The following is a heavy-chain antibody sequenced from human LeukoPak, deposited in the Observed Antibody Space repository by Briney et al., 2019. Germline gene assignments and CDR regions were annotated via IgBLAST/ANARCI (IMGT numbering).Heavy chain of an antibody. D-gene: IGHD4-17*01. CDR2: ISNSDGST. CDR1: GFTFSSYA. V-gene: IGHV3-23*01. Sequence: PGGSLRLSCAASGFTFSSYAMSWVRQAPGKGLEWVSAISNSDGSTYYADSVKGRFTISRDNSKNTLYLQMNSLRAEDTAVYYCAKDPYGDYTYYFDYWGHGTLVTVSS. CDR3: AKDPYGDYTYYFDY. J-gene: IGHJ4*01.